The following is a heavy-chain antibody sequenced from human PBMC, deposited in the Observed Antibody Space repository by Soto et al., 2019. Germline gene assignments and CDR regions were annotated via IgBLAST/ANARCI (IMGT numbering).Heavy chain of an antibody. CDR1: GFPINNYA. CDR3: VRDPYSNSSFDY. CDR2: VLQSGSCT. Sequence: GGSLRLSCAASGFPINNYAMPLVRQAPGKGLECVSTVLQSGSCTYYADSVRGRFIISRDDSKKTRYLQMNSLRVEDTAVYHCVRDPYSNSSFDYGGQGTLVPVSS. D-gene: IGHD6-13*01. V-gene: IGHV3-23*01. J-gene: IGHJ4*02.